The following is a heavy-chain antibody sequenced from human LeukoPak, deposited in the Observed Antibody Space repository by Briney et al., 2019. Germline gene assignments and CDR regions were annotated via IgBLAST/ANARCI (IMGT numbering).Heavy chain of an antibody. Sequence: SETLSLTCAVHGGSVSGFYWTWIRQPPGKGLEWIGEINHRGDTNYNPSLKSRVTISVDTSKNQFSLKVTSVTAADTAVFYCARRGSGWYGAFDIWGQGTMAIVSS. V-gene: IGHV4-34*01. CDR1: GGSVSGFY. D-gene: IGHD6-19*01. CDR3: ARRGSGWYGAFDI. CDR2: INHRGDT. J-gene: IGHJ3*02.